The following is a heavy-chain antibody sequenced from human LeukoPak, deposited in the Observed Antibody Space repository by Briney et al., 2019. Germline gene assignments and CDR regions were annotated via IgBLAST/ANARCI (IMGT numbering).Heavy chain of an antibody. J-gene: IGHJ4*02. Sequence: GGSLRLSCAASGFTFSSYEMSWVRQAPGKGLEWVAYISAAGSTIYYVDSVRGRFTISRDNARNSLYLQVGSLRAEDTAVYYCGTQIGVVPVPAGIAYWGQGTLVTVSS. D-gene: IGHD2-2*01. V-gene: IGHV3-48*03. CDR1: GFTFSSYE. CDR3: GTQIGVVPVPAGIAY. CDR2: ISAAGSTI.